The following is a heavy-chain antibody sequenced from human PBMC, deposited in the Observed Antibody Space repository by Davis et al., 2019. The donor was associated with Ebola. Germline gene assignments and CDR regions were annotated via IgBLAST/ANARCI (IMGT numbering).Heavy chain of an antibody. CDR2: FSVTGLT. CDR1: GFTFSSYW. CDR3: AKDIQGGSSYLDN. J-gene: IGHJ4*02. D-gene: IGHD3-16*01. Sequence: PGGSLRLSCAASGFTFSSYWMHWVRQAPGKGLEWVCDFSVTGLTHYADPVKGRFSISRDISKNTVYLQMSSLRAEDTAIYYCAKDIQGGSSYLDNWGQGTLVTVSS. V-gene: IGHV3-23*01.